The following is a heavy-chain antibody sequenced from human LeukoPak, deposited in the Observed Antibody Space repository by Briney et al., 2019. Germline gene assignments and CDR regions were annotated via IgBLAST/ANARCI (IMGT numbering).Heavy chain of an antibody. CDR1: GYTFTSYD. CDR3: ASEEYYYDSSGYPKPRMDV. V-gene: IGHV1-8*01. Sequence: ASVKVSCKASGYTFTSYDINWVRQATGQGLEWRGWMNPNSGHTGYAQKFQGRVTMTRNTSISTAYMELSSLRSEDTAVYYCASEEYYYDSSGYPKPRMDVWGQGTTVTVSS. D-gene: IGHD3-22*01. J-gene: IGHJ6*02. CDR2: MNPNSGHT.